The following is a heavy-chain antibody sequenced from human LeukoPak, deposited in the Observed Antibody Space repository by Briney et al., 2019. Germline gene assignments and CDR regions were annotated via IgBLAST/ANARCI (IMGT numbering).Heavy chain of an antibody. CDR2: IIPIFGTA. V-gene: IGHV1-69*13. CDR1: GGTFSSYA. J-gene: IGHJ5*02. CDR3: ASGPKITTPIPTYNWFDP. Sequence: GASVKVSCKASGGTFSSYAISWVRQAPGQGLEWMGGIIPIFGTANYAQKFQGRVTITADESTSTAYMELSSLRSEDTAVYYCASGPKITTPIPTYNWFDPWGQGTLVTVSS. D-gene: IGHD3-22*01.